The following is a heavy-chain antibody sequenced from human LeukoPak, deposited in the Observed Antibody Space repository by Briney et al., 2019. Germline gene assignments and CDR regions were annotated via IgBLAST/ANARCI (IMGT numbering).Heavy chain of an antibody. Sequence: PSETLSLTCTVSGGSISSYYWSWIRQPAGKGLEWIGRIYTSGSTNYNPSLKSRVTMSVDTSKNQFSLKLSSVAAADTAVYYCARDRAVAGNDYFDYWGQGTLVTVSS. D-gene: IGHD6-19*01. CDR2: IYTSGST. V-gene: IGHV4-4*07. CDR3: ARDRAVAGNDYFDY. J-gene: IGHJ4*02. CDR1: GGSISSYY.